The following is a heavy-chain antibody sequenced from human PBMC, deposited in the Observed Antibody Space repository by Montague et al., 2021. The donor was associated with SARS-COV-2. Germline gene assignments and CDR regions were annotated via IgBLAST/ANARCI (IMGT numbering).Heavy chain of an antibody. Sequence: SETLSLICTVSGGSISSYYWSWIRQPPGKGLEWIGYIYYSGSTNYNPSLKSRVTISVDTSKNQFSLKLSSVTAADTAVYYCARGAGRGSGYGKYYYYYYGMDVWGQGTTVTVSS. CDR2: IYYSGST. V-gene: IGHV4-59*01. CDR1: GGSISSYY. CDR3: ARGAGRGSGYGKYYYYYYGMDV. D-gene: IGHD5-12*01. J-gene: IGHJ6*02.